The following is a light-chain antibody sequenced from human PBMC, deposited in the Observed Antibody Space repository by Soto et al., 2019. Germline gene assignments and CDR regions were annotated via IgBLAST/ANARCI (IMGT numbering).Light chain of an antibody. CDR3: QQRSKWPQVN. Sequence: EIVLTQSPATLSLSPGERATLSCRASQSVGYHLAWYQQKPGQAPRLLIYDASNRATGIPARFSGSGSGTDFTLAISSLEPEDFAVYYCQQRSKWPQVNFGGGTKVDI. V-gene: IGKV3-11*01. J-gene: IGKJ4*01. CDR1: QSVGYH. CDR2: DAS.